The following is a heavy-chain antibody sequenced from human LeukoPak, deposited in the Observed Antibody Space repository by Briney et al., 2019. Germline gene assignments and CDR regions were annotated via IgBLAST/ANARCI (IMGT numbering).Heavy chain of an antibody. CDR3: ATVKAKDAFDI. CDR1: GNTFTGYY. CDR2: INPNSGGT. J-gene: IGHJ3*02. Sequence: ASVKVSCKTSGNTFTGYYIHWVRQAPGQGPEWMGWINPNSGGTNYAQKFQGRVTMTRDTSISTAYMELTRLGSDDTAVYYCATVKAKDAFDIWVQGTMVTVSS. V-gene: IGHV1-2*02.